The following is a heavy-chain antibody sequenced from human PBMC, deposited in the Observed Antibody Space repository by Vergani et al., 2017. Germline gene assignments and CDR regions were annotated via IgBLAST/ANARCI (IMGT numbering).Heavy chain of an antibody. J-gene: IGHJ6*03. D-gene: IGHD1-26*01. CDR1: GFTFSNYW. CDR3: ARDGWELLDYFYYMDV. V-gene: IGHV3-74*01. CDR2: INSDGDST. Sequence: DVHLAESGGGFFQPGGSLRLSCTASGFTFSNYWMQWVLQAPGKWLMWVSRINSDGDSTSYADSVKGRFTISRDNAKNTLYLQMDSLGAEDTAVYYCARDGWELLDYFYYMDVWGKGTTVTVSS.